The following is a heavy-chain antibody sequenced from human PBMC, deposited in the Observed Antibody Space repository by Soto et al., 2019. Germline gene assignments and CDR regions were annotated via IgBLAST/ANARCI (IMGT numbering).Heavy chain of an antibody. CDR1: GFSVSSKY. D-gene: IGHD2-15*01. J-gene: IGHJ6*04. V-gene: IGHV3-66*01. CDR3: TRENVHCNGGRCYGVPMDV. Sequence: EVQLVESGGGLVQPGGSLRLSCAASGFSVSSKYMSWVRQAPGKGLEWVSLIQSGGSTYYAGSVKGRFTTSRDNAETTLFLQMNILRVEDTAVYWCTRENVHCNGGRCYGVPMDVWGKGTTVTASA. CDR2: IQSGGST.